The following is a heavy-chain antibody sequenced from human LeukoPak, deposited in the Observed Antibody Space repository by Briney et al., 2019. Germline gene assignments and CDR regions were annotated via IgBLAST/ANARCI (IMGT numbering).Heavy chain of an antibody. CDR2: ISSSSSYI. D-gene: IGHD3-9*01. CDR3: ARDLGYRYFDSNFDY. V-gene: IGHV3-21*01. CDR1: GFTFSSYC. J-gene: IGHJ4*02. Sequence: GGSLRLSCAASGFTFSSYCMNWVRRAPGKGLEWVSSISSSSSYIYYADSVKGRFTISRDNAKNSLYLQMNSLRAEDTAVYYCARDLGYRYFDSNFDYWGQGTLVTVSS.